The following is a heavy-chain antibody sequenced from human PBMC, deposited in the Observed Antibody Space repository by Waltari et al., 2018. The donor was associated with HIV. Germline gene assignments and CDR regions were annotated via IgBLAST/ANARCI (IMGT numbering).Heavy chain of an antibody. CDR2: INPNSGGT. CDR3: ARGAKKWLQISFTLPFDS. J-gene: IGHJ4*02. V-gene: IGHV1-2*02. D-gene: IGHD5-12*01. Sequence: RLEPSGAELRKPGPSVKVPCTASGYSFTAYYIHWGQPAPGQGPEWMGWINPNSGGTNYAQNFQGRITLTRDTSINTAFMDLSRLKSDDTGVYYCARGAKKWLQISFTLPFDSWGQGTLVTVSS. CDR1: GYSFTAYY.